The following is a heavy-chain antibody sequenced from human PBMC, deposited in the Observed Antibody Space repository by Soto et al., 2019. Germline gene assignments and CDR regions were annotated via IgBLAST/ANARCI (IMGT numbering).Heavy chain of an antibody. Sequence: PGGSLRLSCEVSGFIFSMYSMSWVRQTPGKGLEWVAKIPQDGVDGHYADAVKGRFTISRDNGKNSLYLQMNNLRAEDTAVYYCARDHLILPAHDFFYGSDVWGRWATVTVSS. V-gene: IGHV3-7*03. J-gene: IGHJ6*02. CDR3: ARDHLILPAHDFFYGSDV. CDR2: IPQDGVDG. D-gene: IGHD2-21*02. CDR1: GFIFSMYS.